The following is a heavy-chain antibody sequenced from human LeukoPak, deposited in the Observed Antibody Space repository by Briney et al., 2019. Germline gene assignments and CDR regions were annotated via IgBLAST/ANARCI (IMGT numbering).Heavy chain of an antibody. D-gene: IGHD3-9*01. CDR3: ARTSLTGILHDFDH. CDR2: IYHGRST. CDR1: GYSIINNNY. Sequence: SETLSLTCAVSGYSIINNNYWGCIRQPPGKGLEWIGHIYHGRSTYYNPSLKSRVTISVDTSKNQFSVKLNSVTAADTAVYYCARTSLTGILHDFDHWGQGTLVTVSS. V-gene: IGHV4-38-2*01. J-gene: IGHJ4*02.